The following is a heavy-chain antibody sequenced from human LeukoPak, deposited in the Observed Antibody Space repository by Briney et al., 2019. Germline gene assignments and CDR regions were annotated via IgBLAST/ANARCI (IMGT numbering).Heavy chain of an antibody. V-gene: IGHV1-2*02. CDR3: ARESVPAVAARRGLNY. CDR1: GYTFTDYY. Sequence: ASVTVSCKASGYTFTDYYMHWVRQAPGQGLEWMGWINPNSGGTNYAQKFQGRVTITRDTSISTVYMEMSRLRSDDTAVYYCARESVPAVAARRGLNYWGQGTLVAVSS. D-gene: IGHD6-6*01. J-gene: IGHJ4*02. CDR2: INPNSGGT.